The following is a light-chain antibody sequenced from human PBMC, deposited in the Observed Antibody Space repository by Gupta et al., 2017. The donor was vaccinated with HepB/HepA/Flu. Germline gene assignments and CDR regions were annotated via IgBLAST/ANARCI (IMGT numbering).Light chain of an antibody. CDR1: SDDIGNYNF. V-gene: IGLV2-23*02. Sequence: QSALTQPASVSGSPGQSVTISCTGTSDDIGNYNFVSWYQQYPGKAPRLLIYGVTARPSGVSSRFSGSKSGNTASLTISGLRTEDEADYYCSSYASSNRYVFGTGTNVTV. CDR2: GVT. J-gene: IGLJ1*01. CDR3: SSYASSNRYV.